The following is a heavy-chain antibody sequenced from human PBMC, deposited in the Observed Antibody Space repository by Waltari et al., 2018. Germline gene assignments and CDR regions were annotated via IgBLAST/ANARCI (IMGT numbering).Heavy chain of an antibody. V-gene: IGHV3-21*01. Sequence: EVQLVGSGGGLVKPGGRLRLASGASVFAFRSYNTNGLHQAPGKGLEWFSSISIVSSYIYYADSVKGRFTISRDNAKNSLYLQMNSLRAEDTAVYYCAREWGVMVGTAGYYFDYWGQGTLVTVSS. J-gene: IGHJ4*02. CDR2: ISIVSSYI. CDR1: VFAFRSYN. D-gene: IGHD2-15*01. CDR3: AREWGVMVGTAGYYFDY.